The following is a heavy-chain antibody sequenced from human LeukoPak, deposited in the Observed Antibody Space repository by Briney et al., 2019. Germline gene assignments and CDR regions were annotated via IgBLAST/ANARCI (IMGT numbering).Heavy chain of an antibody. Sequence: GRSLRLSCAASGFTFDDYAMHWVRQAPGKGLEWVSGISWNSGSMDYADSVKGRFTISRDNAKNSLYLQMHSLRAEDTALYYCVKDDERGYSYGPPAFHIWGRGTMVTVSS. D-gene: IGHD5-18*01. V-gene: IGHV3-9*01. J-gene: IGHJ3*02. CDR2: ISWNSGSM. CDR3: VKDDERGYSYGPPAFHI. CDR1: GFTFDDYA.